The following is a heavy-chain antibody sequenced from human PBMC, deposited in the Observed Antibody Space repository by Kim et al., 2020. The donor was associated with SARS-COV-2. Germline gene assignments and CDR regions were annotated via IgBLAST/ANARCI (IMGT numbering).Heavy chain of an antibody. CDR3: TRIHEYYYYYGMDV. Sequence: ASVKDRVTIARDDSKSIAYLEMNSLKTEDTAVYYCTRIHEYYYYYGMDVWGQGTTVTVSS. J-gene: IGHJ6*02. V-gene: IGHV3-49*02.